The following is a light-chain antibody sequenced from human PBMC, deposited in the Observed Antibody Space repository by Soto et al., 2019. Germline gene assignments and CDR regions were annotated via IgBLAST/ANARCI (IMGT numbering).Light chain of an antibody. CDR2: DAS. J-gene: IGKJ1*01. Sequence: DIQRTHSPFSLSATVVYIVTITCLASQNISNYLNWYQQKPGKAPKLLIYDASSLESGVPSRFSGSGSGTEFTLTISSLQPDDFATYYCQKYNSYSWKCGQGNTGAIK. CDR1: QNISNY. CDR3: QKYNSYSWK. V-gene: IGKV1-5*01.